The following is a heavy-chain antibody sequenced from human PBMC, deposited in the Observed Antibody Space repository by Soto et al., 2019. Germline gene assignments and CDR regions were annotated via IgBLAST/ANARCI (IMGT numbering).Heavy chain of an antibody. D-gene: IGHD3-16*01. CDR1: GFSFRADGVG. V-gene: IGHV2-5*02. CDR3: AHAFGGTSWPNDAFDV. CDR2: VYWDDDT. J-gene: IGHJ3*01. Sequence: QITLKESGPTLVKPTQTLTLTCIFSGFSFRADGVGVSWIRQRRGKALEWLALVYWDDDTRYRPSLKSRLTITKDSSKNQVVLTMTNMDPVDAATYYCAHAFGGTSWPNDAFDVWGQGTVVTVSS.